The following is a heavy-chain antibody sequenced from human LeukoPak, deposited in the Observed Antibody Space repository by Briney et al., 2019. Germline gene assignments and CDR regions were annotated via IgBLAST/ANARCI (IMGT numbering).Heavy chain of an antibody. CDR1: GGSISSSSYY. CDR3: ARGLGGDPRITIFTSRSGDYYYYGMDV. J-gene: IGHJ6*02. V-gene: IGHV4-39*01. Sequence: SETLSLTCTVSGGSISSSSYYWGWIRQPPGKGLEWIGSIYYSGSTYYNPSLKSRVTISVDTSKNQFSLKLSSVTAADTAVYYCARGLGGDPRITIFTSRSGDYYYYGMDVWGQGTTVTVSS. CDR2: IYYSGST. D-gene: IGHD3-3*01.